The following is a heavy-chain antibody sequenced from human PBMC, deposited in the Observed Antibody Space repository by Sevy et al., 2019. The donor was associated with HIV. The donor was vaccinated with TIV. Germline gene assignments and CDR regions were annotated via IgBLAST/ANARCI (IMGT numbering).Heavy chain of an antibody. Sequence: GGSLRLSCTASGFSFNMYWMSWVRQAPGQGLEWVAHIKRDGSEKYYVDSVRGRFTISRDNAKNSLYRQMNSLRAEDTAVYYCARDCSSTSCLWGLDVWGQGTTVTVSS. D-gene: IGHD2-2*01. CDR2: IKRDGSEK. J-gene: IGHJ6*02. CDR1: GFSFNMYW. CDR3: ARDCSSTSCLWGLDV. V-gene: IGHV3-7*03.